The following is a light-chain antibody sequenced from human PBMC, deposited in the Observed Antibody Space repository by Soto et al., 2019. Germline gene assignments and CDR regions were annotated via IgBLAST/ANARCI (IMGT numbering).Light chain of an antibody. CDR1: SSDVGGYNY. CDR2: DVS. CDR3: CSYTTSNTRQIV. J-gene: IGLJ1*01. Sequence: QSVLAQPASVSGSPGQSITISCTGTSSDVGGYNYVSWYQQHPGKAPKFMIYDVSNRPSGVSNRFSGSKSGNTASLTISGLQAEDEAEYYGCSYTTSNTRQIVFGTGTKVTVL. V-gene: IGLV2-14*01.